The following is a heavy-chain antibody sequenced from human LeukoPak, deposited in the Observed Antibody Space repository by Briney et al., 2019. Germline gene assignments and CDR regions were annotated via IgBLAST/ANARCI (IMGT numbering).Heavy chain of an antibody. CDR2: ISSSSNYI. Sequence: PGGSLRLSCAASGFTFSSYSMNWVRQAPGKGLEWVSSISSSSNYIYYADSVKGRFTISRDNAKNSLYLQMNSLRAEDTAVYYCARWGYCSGGSCYSYTHYYMDVWGKGTTVTVSS. J-gene: IGHJ6*03. CDR1: GFTFSSYS. CDR3: ARWGYCSGGSCYSYTHYYMDV. V-gene: IGHV3-21*01. D-gene: IGHD2-15*01.